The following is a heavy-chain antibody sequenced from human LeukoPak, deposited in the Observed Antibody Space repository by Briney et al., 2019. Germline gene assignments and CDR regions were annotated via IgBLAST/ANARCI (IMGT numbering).Heavy chain of an antibody. J-gene: IGHJ4*02. CDR2: SRNKVNSYTT. V-gene: IGHV3-72*01. Sequence: GSLRLSCAASGFTFSDHYMDWVRQAPGKRLEWVGRSRNKVNSYTTEYAASVKGRFTISRDDSKNSLYLQMNSLETEDTAVYYCVGGGGGVFDYWGQGTLVTVSS. CDR3: VGGGGGVFDY. D-gene: IGHD2-21*01. CDR1: GFTFSDHY.